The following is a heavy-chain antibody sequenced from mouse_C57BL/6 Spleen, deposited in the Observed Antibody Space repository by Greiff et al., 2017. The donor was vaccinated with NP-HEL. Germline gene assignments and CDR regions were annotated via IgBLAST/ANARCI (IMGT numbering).Heavy chain of an antibody. CDR3: ARSSTTVVDWYVDV. Sequence: QVQLKESGPELVKPGASVKISCKASGYAFSSSWMNWVKQRPGKGLEWIGRIYPGDGDTNYNGKFKGKATLTADKSSSTAYMQLSSLTSEDSAVYFCARSSTTVVDWYVDVWGTGTTVTVSS. CDR2: IYPGDGDT. D-gene: IGHD1-1*01. CDR1: GYAFSSSW. J-gene: IGHJ1*03. V-gene: IGHV1-82*01.